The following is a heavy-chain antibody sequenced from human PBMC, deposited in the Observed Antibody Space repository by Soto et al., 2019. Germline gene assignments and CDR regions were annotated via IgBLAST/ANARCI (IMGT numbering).Heavy chain of an antibody. CDR1: GFTFNNFA. CDR3: AKVRQRFLDILTGATNFYS. Sequence: EVHLLGSGGDLVKPGGSLRLSCEVSGFTFNNFAMSWVRQSPGKGLEWVSTISSDGDLRHYAESVKGRFTISRDNSKSSLFLQMNSLRAEDTALYFCAKVRQRFLDILTGATNFYSWGQGTLVTVSS. CDR2: ISSDGDLR. J-gene: IGHJ4*02. D-gene: IGHD3-9*01. V-gene: IGHV3-23*01.